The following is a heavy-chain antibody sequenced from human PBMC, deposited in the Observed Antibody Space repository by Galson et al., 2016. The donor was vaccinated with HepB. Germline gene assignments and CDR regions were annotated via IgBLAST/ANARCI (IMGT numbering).Heavy chain of an antibody. D-gene: IGHD3-10*01. CDR1: GFTFSSSS. Sequence: SLRLSCAVSGFTFSSSSMSWVRQAPGKGLEWVSGISFDGLSRYYADSVKGHLTISRDNGKNTLYLQMDSLRVEDTAIYYCATGRGFGNPFDYWGQGTLVTASS. CDR3: ATGRGFGNPFDY. J-gene: IGHJ4*02. V-gene: IGHV3-23*01. CDR2: ISFDGLSR.